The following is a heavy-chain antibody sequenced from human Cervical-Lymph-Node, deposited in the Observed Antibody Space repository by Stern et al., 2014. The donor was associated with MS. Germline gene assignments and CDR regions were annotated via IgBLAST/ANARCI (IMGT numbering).Heavy chain of an antibody. Sequence: VQLVESGAEVKKPGSSVKVSCKASGYTFTSHYMHWVRQAPGQGLEWVGIINPSGDSPSYAPKFQGRFTITRYTSPSPVYIELRSLRSEDTAVYYCASGTGSKRPTGNYWGQGTLVTVSS. V-gene: IGHV1-46*01. CDR2: INPSGDSP. CDR1: GYTFTSHY. J-gene: IGHJ4*02. D-gene: IGHD3/OR15-3a*01. CDR3: ASGTGSKRPTGNY.